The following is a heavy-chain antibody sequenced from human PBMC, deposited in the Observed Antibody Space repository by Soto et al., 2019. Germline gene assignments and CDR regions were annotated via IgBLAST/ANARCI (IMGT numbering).Heavy chain of an antibody. CDR2: INPSGGST. J-gene: IGHJ4*02. Sequence: ASVKVSCKASGYTFTSYYMHWVRQAPGQGLEWMGIINPSGGSTSYAQKLQGRVTMTRDTSTSTVYKELSSLRSEDTAVYYCARGLFGVVIIYAFDYWGQGTLVTVSS. D-gene: IGHD3-3*01. CDR3: ARGLFGVVIIYAFDY. V-gene: IGHV1-46*01. CDR1: GYTFTSYY.